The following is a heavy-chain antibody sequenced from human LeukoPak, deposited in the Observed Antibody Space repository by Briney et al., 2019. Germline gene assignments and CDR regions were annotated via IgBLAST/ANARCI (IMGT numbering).Heavy chain of an antibody. Sequence: GGSLRLSCAASGFTFSSYSMNWVRQAPGKGLEWVSSISSSSSYIYYADSVRGRFTISRDNAKNSLYLQMNSLRAEDTAVYYCAKDPPSAGSITIFGVVTNAFDIWGQGTMVTVSS. CDR2: ISSSSSYI. CDR1: GFTFSSYS. J-gene: IGHJ3*02. CDR3: AKDPPSAGSITIFGVVTNAFDI. D-gene: IGHD3-3*01. V-gene: IGHV3-21*04.